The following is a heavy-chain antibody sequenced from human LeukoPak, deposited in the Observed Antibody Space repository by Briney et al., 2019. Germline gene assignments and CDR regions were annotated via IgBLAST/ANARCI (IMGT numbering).Heavy chain of an antibody. CDR2: ISCNGGST. CDR3: ATKRGYNYGLDY. Sequence: GGVLRLSCAASGVTFSTYAMQRGRQPAGGGLEFVSGISCNGGSTYYATSAKGRFTISRDNSKNTLYLQMNSLRAEDTAVYYCATKRGYNYGLDYWGQGTLVTVSS. J-gene: IGHJ4*02. V-gene: IGHV3-64*01. D-gene: IGHD5-18*01. CDR1: GVTFSTYA.